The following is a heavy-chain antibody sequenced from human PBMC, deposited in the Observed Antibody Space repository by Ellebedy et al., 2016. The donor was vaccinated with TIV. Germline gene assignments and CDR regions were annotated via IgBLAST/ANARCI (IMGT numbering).Heavy chain of an antibody. CDR2: INPNSGDT. V-gene: IGHV1-2*02. D-gene: IGHD2-15*01. Sequence: ASVKVSCKASGYTFTGYYVHWVRQAPGQGLEWMGWINPNSGDTNYAQQFQGRVTMTRDTSISTAHMELSRLRSDDTAVYYCARGCEWWEVLTHWFDPWGQGTLVTVSS. J-gene: IGHJ5*02. CDR1: GYTFTGYY. CDR3: ARGCEWWEVLTHWFDP.